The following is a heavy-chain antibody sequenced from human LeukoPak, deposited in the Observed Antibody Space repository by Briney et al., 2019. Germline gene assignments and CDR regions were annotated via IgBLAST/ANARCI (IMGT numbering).Heavy chain of an antibody. V-gene: IGHV4-34*01. CDR2: INHSGNT. Sequence: PSETLSLTCDVYRGFLRGYYWRWVRQPAGKGVEWVGEINHSGNTKYNESLKRRVTISVDTSKNQFSLKLNSVSAADTAAYYCARGHGWDYYYYYMDVWGKGTTVTVSS. D-gene: IGHD5-24*01. CDR1: RGFLRGYY. J-gene: IGHJ6*03. CDR3: ARGHGWDYYYYYMDV.